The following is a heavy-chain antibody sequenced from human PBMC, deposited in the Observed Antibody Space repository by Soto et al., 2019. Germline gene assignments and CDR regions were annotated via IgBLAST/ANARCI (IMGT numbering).Heavy chain of an antibody. CDR1: GFSFTSYA. CDR2: ISYDGSNK. D-gene: IGHD5-18*01. Sequence: QVQLVESGGGVVQPGRSLRLSCAASGFSFTSYAMHWVRQAPGMGLEWVAVISYDGSNKYYADSVKGRFTISRDNSKNTLSLQMNSLRGEDTAVYYCARDIGSYGYGMDVWGQGTTVTVSS. J-gene: IGHJ6*02. CDR3: ARDIGSYGYGMDV. V-gene: IGHV3-30-3*01.